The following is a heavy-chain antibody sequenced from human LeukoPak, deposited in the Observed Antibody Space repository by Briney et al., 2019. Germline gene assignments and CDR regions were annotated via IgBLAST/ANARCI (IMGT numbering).Heavy chain of an antibody. Sequence: PSETLSLTCTVSGGSISSGSYYWSWIRQPAGKGLEWIGRIYTSGSTNYNPSLKSRVTISVDTSKNQFSLKLSSVTAADTAVYYCARHYNDYGDYGEDYWGQGTLVTVSS. J-gene: IGHJ4*02. V-gene: IGHV4-61*02. CDR3: ARHYNDYGDYGEDY. CDR1: GGSISSGSYY. CDR2: IYTSGST. D-gene: IGHD4-17*01.